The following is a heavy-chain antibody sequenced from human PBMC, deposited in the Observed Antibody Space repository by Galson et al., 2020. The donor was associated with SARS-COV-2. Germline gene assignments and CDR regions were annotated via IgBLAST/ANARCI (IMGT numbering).Heavy chain of an antibody. CDR1: GFTFSNYA. Sequence: GESLKISCAASGFTFSNYAVTWVRQAPGKGLEWVSAISGSGGSTYYADSVKGRFTVFRDNSMNTLYLQMNSLRVDDMAVYYCAREMVPTGLFDHWGQGTLVTVSS. V-gene: IGHV3-23*01. CDR2: ISGSGGST. J-gene: IGHJ4*02. CDR3: AREMVPTGLFDH. D-gene: IGHD5-12*01.